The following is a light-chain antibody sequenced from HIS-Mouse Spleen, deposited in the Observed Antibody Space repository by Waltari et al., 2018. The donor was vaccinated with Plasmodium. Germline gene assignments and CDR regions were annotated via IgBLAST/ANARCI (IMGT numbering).Light chain of an antibody. CDR1: QGIRND. CDR2: AAS. V-gene: IGKV1-6*01. CDR3: QQYGSSPYT. Sequence: AIQMTQSPSSLSASVGDRVTITCRASQGIRNDLGWYQQKPGKAPKLLISAASSLQSGVPSRFSGSGSGTDFTLTISRLEPEDFAVYYCQQYGSSPYTFGQGTKLEIK. J-gene: IGKJ2*01.